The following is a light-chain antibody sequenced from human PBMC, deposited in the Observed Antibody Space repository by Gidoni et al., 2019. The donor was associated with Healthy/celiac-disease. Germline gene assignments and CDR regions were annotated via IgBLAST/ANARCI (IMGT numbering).Light chain of an antibody. CDR2: GAS. J-gene: IGKJ4*01. CDR1: QSVSSSY. CDR3: QQYGSSPNT. V-gene: IGKV3-20*01. Sequence: EIVLTQSPGTLSLSPGERATFPCRASQSVSSSYLAWYQQKPGQAPRLLIYGASSRASGIPDRFSGSGSGTDFTLTISSLQPEDFAVYYCQQYGSSPNTFGGGTKVEIK.